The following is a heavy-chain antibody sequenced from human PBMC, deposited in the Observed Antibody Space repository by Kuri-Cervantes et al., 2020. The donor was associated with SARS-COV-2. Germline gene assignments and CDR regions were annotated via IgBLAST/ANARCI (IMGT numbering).Heavy chain of an antibody. Sequence: GGSLRLSCAASGFTFSSYSMNWVRQAPGKGLEWVSSISSSSSYIYYADSVKGRFTISRDNAKNSLYLQMNSLRAEDTAVYYCARDSIVGDAFDIWGQGTMVTVSS. CDR1: GFTFSSYS. CDR2: ISSSSSYI. J-gene: IGHJ3*02. D-gene: IGHD2-15*01. CDR3: ARDSIVGDAFDI. V-gene: IGHV3-21*01.